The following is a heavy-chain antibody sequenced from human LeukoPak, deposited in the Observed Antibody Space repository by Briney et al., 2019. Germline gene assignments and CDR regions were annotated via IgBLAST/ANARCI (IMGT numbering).Heavy chain of an antibody. Sequence: GGSLRLSCEASAFTFNTSAMSWVRQAQGKGREWVSTISGSGRGTYYTDSVKGRFTISRDNSKNTLSLQMNSLRVDDTALYYCAKGVFGVNRAFDYWGQGTLVTVSS. J-gene: IGHJ4*02. V-gene: IGHV3-23*01. D-gene: IGHD3-3*01. CDR2: ISGSGRGT. CDR3: AKGVFGVNRAFDY. CDR1: AFTFNTSA.